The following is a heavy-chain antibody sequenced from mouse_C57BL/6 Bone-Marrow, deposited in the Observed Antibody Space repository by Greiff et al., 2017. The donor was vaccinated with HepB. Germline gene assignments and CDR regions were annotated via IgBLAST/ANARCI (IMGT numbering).Heavy chain of an antibody. Sequence: EVKLVESGGGLVQPGGSMKLSCVASGFTFSNYWMNWVRQSPEKGLEWVAQIRLKSDNYATHYAESVKGRFTISRDDSKSSVYLQMNNLRAEDTGIYYCTEGGTGYFDVWGTGTTVTVSS. CDR2: IRLKSDNYAT. CDR3: TEGGTGYFDV. D-gene: IGHD4-1*01. V-gene: IGHV6-3*01. CDR1: GFTFSNYW. J-gene: IGHJ1*03.